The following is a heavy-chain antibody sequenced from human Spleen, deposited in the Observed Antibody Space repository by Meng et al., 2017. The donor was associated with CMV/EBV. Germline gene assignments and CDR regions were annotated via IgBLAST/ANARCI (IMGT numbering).Heavy chain of an antibody. J-gene: IGHJ4*02. D-gene: IGHD3-10*01. CDR1: GFTFSSYA. V-gene: IGHV3-23*03. Sequence: GESLKISCVASGFTFSSYAMTWVRQAPGMGLEWVSIIYAGDSSTYYIDSVKGRFTISRDNSKNTLYLQMNSLRAEDTAVYYCAGIWFGELLDYWGQGTLVTVSS. CDR3: AGIWFGELLDY. CDR2: IYAGDSST.